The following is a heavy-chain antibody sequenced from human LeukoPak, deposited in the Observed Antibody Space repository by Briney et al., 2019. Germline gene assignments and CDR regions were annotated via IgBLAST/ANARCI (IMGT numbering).Heavy chain of an antibody. J-gene: IGHJ4*02. Sequence: PGGSLRLSCAASGFTFSSYSMNWVRQAPGKGLEWVSYISSSSSTIYYADSVKGRFTISRDNAKNSLYLQMNSLRAEDTAVYYCASSRWELSPEGFDYWGQGTLVTVSS. V-gene: IGHV3-48*04. D-gene: IGHD1-26*01. CDR2: ISSSSSTI. CDR3: ASSRWELSPEGFDY. CDR1: GFTFSSYS.